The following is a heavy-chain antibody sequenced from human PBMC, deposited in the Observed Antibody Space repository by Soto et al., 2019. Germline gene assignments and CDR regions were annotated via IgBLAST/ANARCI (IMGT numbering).Heavy chain of an antibody. CDR3: AMHLEHGWQLVPSANVDY. D-gene: IGHD6-6*01. CDR2: ITGSGGST. Sequence: DVQLLESGGGLVQPGGSLRLSCAVSGFTFRTYAMSWVRQAPGKGLEWVTGITGSGGSTYYADSVKGRFTISRDNSKNTLFLQMESLRAEDMATYCCAMHLEHGWQLVPSANVDYWGQGTRVTVSS. J-gene: IGHJ4*02. V-gene: IGHV3-23*01. CDR1: GFTFRTYA.